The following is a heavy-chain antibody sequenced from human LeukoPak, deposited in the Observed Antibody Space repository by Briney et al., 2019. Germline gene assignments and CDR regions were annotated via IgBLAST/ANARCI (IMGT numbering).Heavy chain of an antibody. D-gene: IGHD2-2*01. J-gene: IGHJ6*02. CDR1: GFTVSSNY. V-gene: IGHV3-53*01. CDR2: IYSGGST. CDR3: ARALTGSRTLTNYYYYYGMDV. Sequence: GGSLRLSCAASGFTVSSNYMSWVRQAPGKGLEWVSAIYSGGSTYYADSVKGRLTISRDNSKNTLYLQMNSLRAEDTAVYYCARALTGSRTLTNYYYYYGMDVWGQGTTVTVSS.